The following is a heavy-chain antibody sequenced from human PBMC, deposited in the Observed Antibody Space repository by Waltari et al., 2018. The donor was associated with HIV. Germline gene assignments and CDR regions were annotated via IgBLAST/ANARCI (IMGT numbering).Heavy chain of an antibody. V-gene: IGHV3-66*02. CDR1: GFTVSSNY. Sequence: EVQLVESGGGLVQPGGSLRLSCAASGFTVSSNYMRWVRQAPGKGLEWVSVIYSGGSTYYADSVKGRFTISRDNSKNTLYLQMNSLRAEDTAVYYCARETNCSGGSCYLDRSGDAFDIWGQGTMVTVSS. J-gene: IGHJ3*02. CDR3: ARETNCSGGSCYLDRSGDAFDI. D-gene: IGHD2-15*01. CDR2: IYSGGST.